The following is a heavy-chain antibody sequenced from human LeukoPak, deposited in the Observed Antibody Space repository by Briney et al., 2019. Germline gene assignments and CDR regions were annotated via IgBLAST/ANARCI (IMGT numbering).Heavy chain of an antibody. CDR1: GFTFSRHG. J-gene: IGHJ4*02. CDR3: AKSFDPYYFDY. V-gene: IGHV3-30*18. CDR2: ISYDGSDK. Sequence: GRPLRLSCAGSGFTFSRHGIHWVRQAPGKGLEWVAVISYDGSDKYYGDSVKGRFTISRDNSKNTAFLQMSSLRAEDTAVYYCAKSFDPYYFDYWGQGTLVTVSS. D-gene: IGHD1-26*01.